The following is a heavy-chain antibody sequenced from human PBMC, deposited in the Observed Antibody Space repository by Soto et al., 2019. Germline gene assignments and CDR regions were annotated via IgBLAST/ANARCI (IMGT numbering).Heavy chain of an antibody. J-gene: IGHJ6*02. CDR3: AIAYNYPSQFGMDV. V-gene: IGHV4-59*11. CDR1: GDSISGHY. D-gene: IGHD5-18*01. CDR2: IANSGST. Sequence: PPETLCRTCTVCGDSISGHYWSWVRQPPGKGLGWLGYIANSGSTNYNPSLKSRVTISVXXXXXXFXLXLXXXTAAXTARYYCAIAYNYPSQFGMDVWGHGTMVT.